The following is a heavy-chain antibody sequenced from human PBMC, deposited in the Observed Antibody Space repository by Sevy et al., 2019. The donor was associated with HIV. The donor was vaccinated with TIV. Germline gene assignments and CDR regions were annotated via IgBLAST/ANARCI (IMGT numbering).Heavy chain of an antibody. CDR3: ARESLWFGEGALDY. CDR2: INPNSGGT. V-gene: IGHV1-2*06. Sequence: ASVKVSCKASGYTFTGYYMHWVRQAPGQGLEWMGRINPNSGGTNYAQKFQGRVTMTRDTSISTAYMELSRLRSYDTAVYYCARESLWFGEGALDYWGQGTLVTVSS. D-gene: IGHD3-10*01. CDR1: GYTFTGYY. J-gene: IGHJ4*02.